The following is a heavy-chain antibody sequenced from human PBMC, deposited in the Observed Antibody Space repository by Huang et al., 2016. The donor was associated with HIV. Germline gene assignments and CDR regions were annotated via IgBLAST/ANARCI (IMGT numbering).Heavy chain of an antibody. D-gene: IGHD3-22*01. Sequence: HLQESGPGLVKPSETLSLTCSVSGGSIKSTHFYWGWIRQPPGKGLEWIGSSYNSGVTSYNPTLKSRVTISVDTSKKQFSLKLNFVTAADTAIYYCVRQTFYYDSGGYPPDYWGQGTLVIVSS. CDR1: GGSIKSTHFY. J-gene: IGHJ4*02. CDR2: SYNSGVT. V-gene: IGHV4-39*01. CDR3: VRQTFYYDSGGYPPDY.